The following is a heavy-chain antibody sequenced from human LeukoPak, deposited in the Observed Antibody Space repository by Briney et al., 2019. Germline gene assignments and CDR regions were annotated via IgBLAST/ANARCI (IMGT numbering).Heavy chain of an antibody. CDR3: ARAGGPGTYYYYGMDV. Sequence: VASVKVSCKASGYTFTGYYMHWVRQAPGQGLGWMGWINPNSGGTNYAQKFQGWVTMTRDTSISTAYMELSRLRSDDAAVYYCARAGGPGTYYYYGMDVWGQGTTVTVSS. V-gene: IGHV1-2*04. CDR1: GYTFTGYY. J-gene: IGHJ6*02. CDR2: INPNSGGT. D-gene: IGHD1-26*01.